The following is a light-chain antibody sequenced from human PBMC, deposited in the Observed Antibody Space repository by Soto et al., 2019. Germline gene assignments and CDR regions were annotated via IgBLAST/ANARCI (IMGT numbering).Light chain of an antibody. V-gene: IGLV1-44*01. CDR1: TSNIGTNA. Sequence: QLVLTQPPSASGAPGQWVTISCSGSTSNIGTNAVSWHQQFPGAAPKLLIYSDSHRPSGVPDRFSGSKSGTSASLAISGLQSEDEGDYYCASWDDSLNAVVFGAGTKVTVL. CDR2: SDS. CDR3: ASWDDSLNAVV. J-gene: IGLJ2*01.